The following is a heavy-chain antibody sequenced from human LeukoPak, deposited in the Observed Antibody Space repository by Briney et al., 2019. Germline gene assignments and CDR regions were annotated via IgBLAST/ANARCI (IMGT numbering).Heavy chain of an antibody. V-gene: IGHV3-74*01. D-gene: IGHD3-10*01. CDR3: VRGRGSYGWFDP. CDR2: ISGDGTAR. CDR1: GFTSSSYW. Sequence: GGSLRLSCAASGFTSSSYWMHWVRQVPGKGLVWVSRISGDGTARNYADSVKGRFTISRDDAKNTVDLQMNSLRGVDTAVYYCVRGRGSYGWFDPWGQGTLVTVS. J-gene: IGHJ5*02.